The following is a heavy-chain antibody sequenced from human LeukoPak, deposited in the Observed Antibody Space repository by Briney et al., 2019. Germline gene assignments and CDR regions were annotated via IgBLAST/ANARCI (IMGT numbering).Heavy chain of an antibody. Sequence: GGSLRLSCAASGFTVSSNYMSWVRQAPGKGLEWVSVIYSGGSTYYADSVKGRFTISRDNSKNTLYLQMNSLRAEDTAVYYCAKDPSRWLQTYYFDYWGQGTLVTVSS. J-gene: IGHJ4*02. CDR3: AKDPSRWLQTYYFDY. CDR1: GFTVSSNY. CDR2: IYSGGST. V-gene: IGHV3-66*01. D-gene: IGHD5-24*01.